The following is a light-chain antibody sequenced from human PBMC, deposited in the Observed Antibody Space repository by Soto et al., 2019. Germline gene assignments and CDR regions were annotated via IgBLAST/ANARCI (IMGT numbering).Light chain of an antibody. V-gene: IGKV1-5*03. CDR1: QSISSW. CDR3: QQYNSYSSGT. Sequence: DIQMTQSPSTLSASVGDRVTITCRASQSISSWLAWYQQKPGKAPKLLIYKASSLESEVPSRFSGSGSGTEFTLTISSLQPDDFATYYCQQYNSYSSGTFGQGTKVEIK. CDR2: KAS. J-gene: IGKJ1*01.